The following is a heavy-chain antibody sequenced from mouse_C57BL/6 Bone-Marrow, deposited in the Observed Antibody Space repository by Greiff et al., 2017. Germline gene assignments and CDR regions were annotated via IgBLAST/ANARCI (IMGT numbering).Heavy chain of an antibody. CDR3: TMPFYYYGSSPYYFDY. D-gene: IGHD1-1*01. CDR2: IDPENGDT. Sequence: VHVKQSGAELVRPGASVKLSCTASGFNIKDDYMHWVKQRPEQGLEWIGWIDPENGDTEYASKFQGKATITADTSSNTAYLQLSSLTSEDTAVYYCTMPFYYYGSSPYYFDYWGQGTTLTVSS. J-gene: IGHJ2*01. CDR1: GFNIKDDY. V-gene: IGHV14-4*01.